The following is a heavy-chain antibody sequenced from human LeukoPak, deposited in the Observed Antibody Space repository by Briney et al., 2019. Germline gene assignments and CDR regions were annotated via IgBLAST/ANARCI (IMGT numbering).Heavy chain of an antibody. CDR2: ISAYNGNT. CDR3: ARASYSYGPTTDYYYYYYMDV. D-gene: IGHD5-18*01. CDR1: GYTFTSNG. V-gene: IGHV1-18*01. J-gene: IGHJ6*03. Sequence: GASVKVSCKASGYTFTSNGISWVRQAPGQGLEWMGWISAYNGNTNYAQKLQGRVTMTTDTSTSTAYMELRSLRSDDTAVYYCARASYSYGPTTDYYYYYYMDVWGKGTTVTVSS.